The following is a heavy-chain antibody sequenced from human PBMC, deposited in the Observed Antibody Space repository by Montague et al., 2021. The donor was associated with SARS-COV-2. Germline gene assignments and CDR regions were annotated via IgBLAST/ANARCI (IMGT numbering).Heavy chain of an antibody. CDR2: IYYSGSS. CDR3: ARAGDGYNPAFDI. D-gene: IGHD5-24*01. J-gene: IGHJ3*02. Sequence: SETLSLTCTVSGGSIRGYYWSWIRQPPGKGLEWIGYIYYSGSSNNSPSLKSRVTISVDTSKNQFSLKVSSVTAADTAVYYCARAGDGYNPAFDIWGQGTMVTVSS. CDR1: GGSIRGYY. V-gene: IGHV4-59*01.